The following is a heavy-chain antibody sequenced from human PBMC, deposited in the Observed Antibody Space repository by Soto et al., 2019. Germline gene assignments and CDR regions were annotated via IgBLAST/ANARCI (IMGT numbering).Heavy chain of an antibody. J-gene: IGHJ4*02. Sequence: SVKVSCKASGGTFSSYTISWVRQDPGQGLEWMGRIIPILGIANYAQKNQGRVTNTADKSTSTDYMELSSLRSEDTAVYYCARAPIVGATKGFLGYWGQGTLVTVSS. CDR3: ARAPIVGATKGFLGY. CDR2: IIPILGIA. D-gene: IGHD1-26*01. V-gene: IGHV1-69*02. CDR1: GGTFSSYT.